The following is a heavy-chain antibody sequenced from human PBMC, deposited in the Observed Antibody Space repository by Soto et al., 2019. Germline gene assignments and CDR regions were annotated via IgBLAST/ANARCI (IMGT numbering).Heavy chain of an antibody. CDR3: ARDGATTGHWDY. V-gene: IGHV4-34*01. D-gene: IGHD1-26*01. Sequence: SETLSLTCAVEGGSFNDDYWSWIRQSPGKGLEWIGEINDSGSTKYNPSLKSRVTISVDRSKNQFSLKLSSVTAADTAVYYCARDGATTGHWDYWGQGTLVTVSS. CDR2: INDSGST. CDR1: GGSFNDDY. J-gene: IGHJ4*02.